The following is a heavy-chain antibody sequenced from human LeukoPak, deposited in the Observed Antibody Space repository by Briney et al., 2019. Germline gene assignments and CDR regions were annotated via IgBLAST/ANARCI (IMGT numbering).Heavy chain of an antibody. J-gene: IGHJ6*02. V-gene: IGHV1-69*04. CDR1: GGTFSSYA. D-gene: IGHD2-2*01. Sequence: ASVKVSCKASGGTFSSYAISWVRQAPGQGLEWMGRIIPILGIANYAQKFQGRVTITADKSTSTAYMELSSLRSEDTAVYYCARDIRYCSSTSCYYYGMDVWGQGTTVTVSS. CDR2: IIPILGIA. CDR3: ARDIRYCSSTSCYYYGMDV.